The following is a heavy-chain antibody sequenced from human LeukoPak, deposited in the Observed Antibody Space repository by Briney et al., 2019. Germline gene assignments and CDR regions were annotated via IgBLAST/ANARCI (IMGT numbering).Heavy chain of an antibody. CDR2: IYYSGST. D-gene: IGHD6-6*01. CDR1: GGSISSSSYY. J-gene: IGHJ6*03. V-gene: IGHV4-39*07. CDR3: ARDPASYSSSSVSMDV. Sequence: SETLSLTCAVSGGSISSSSYYWGWIRQPPGKGLEWIGSIYYSGSTYYNPSLKSRVTLSVDTSKNQFSLKLSSVTAADTAVYYCARDPASYSSSSVSMDVWGKGTTVTVSS.